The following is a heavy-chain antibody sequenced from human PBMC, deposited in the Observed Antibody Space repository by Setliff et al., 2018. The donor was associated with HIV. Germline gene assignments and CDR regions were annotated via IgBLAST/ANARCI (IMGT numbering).Heavy chain of an antibody. CDR2: VNRDGSST. Sequence: GGSLRLSCAASGFTFDRFWMHWVRQAPGKGPVWVSRVNRDGSSTAYADSVKDRFTISRDNAKNTLYLQMNSLRAEDTGVYYCHSGYDTEEQSYFDYWGQGTLVTVSS. CDR1: GFTFDRFW. V-gene: IGHV3-74*01. CDR3: HSGYDTEEQSYFDY. D-gene: IGHD5-12*01. J-gene: IGHJ4*02.